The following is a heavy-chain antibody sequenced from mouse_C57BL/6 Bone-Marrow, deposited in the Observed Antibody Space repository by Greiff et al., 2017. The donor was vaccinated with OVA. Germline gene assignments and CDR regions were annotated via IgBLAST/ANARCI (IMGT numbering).Heavy chain of an antibody. V-gene: IGHV1-82*01. Sequence: VKLLESGPELVKPGASVKISCKASGYAFSSSWMNWVKQRPGKGLEWIGRIYPGDGDTNYNGKFKGKATLTADKSSSTAYMQLSSLTSEDSAVYFCAKAYDYDVLYWYFDVGGTGTTVTVSS. CDR2: IYPGDGDT. J-gene: IGHJ1*03. D-gene: IGHD2-4*01. CDR3: AKAYDYDVLYWYFDV. CDR1: GYAFSSSW.